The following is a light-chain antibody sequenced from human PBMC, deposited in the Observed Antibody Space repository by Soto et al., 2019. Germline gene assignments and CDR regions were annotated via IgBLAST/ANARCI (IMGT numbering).Light chain of an antibody. Sequence: EIVMTQSPATLSVSPGERATLSCRASQSVSSNLAWYQPKPGQAPRLLIYGASTRATGIPARFSGSGSGTEFTLTIRSLQSEDFAVYYCQQYRTCGQGTKVEIK. V-gene: IGKV3-15*01. CDR3: QQYRT. CDR1: QSVSSN. CDR2: GAS. J-gene: IGKJ1*01.